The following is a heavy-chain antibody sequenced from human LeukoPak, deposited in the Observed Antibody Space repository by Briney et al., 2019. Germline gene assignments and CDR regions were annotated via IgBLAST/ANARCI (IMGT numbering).Heavy chain of an antibody. CDR1: GGSISSGDYY. CDR3: AVVPAANDAFDI. D-gene: IGHD2-2*01. Sequence: SETLSLTCTVSGGSISSGDYYWSWIRQPPGKGLEWIGYIYYSGSTYYNPSLKSRVTISVDTSNNQFSLKLSSVTAADAAVYYSAVVPAANDAFDIWGQGTMVTVSS. CDR2: IYYSGST. V-gene: IGHV4-30-4*01. J-gene: IGHJ3*02.